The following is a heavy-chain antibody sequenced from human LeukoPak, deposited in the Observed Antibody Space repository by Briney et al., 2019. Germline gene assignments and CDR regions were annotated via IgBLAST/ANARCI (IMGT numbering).Heavy chain of an antibody. V-gene: IGHV4-61*02. CDR3: ARDRKYYYHMDV. Sequence: TLSLTCTVSGGSISSGSYYWSWIRQPAGKGLEWIGRIYTSGSTNYNPSLKSRVTISVDTSKNQFSLKLSSLTAADTAVYYCARDRKYYYHMDVWGKGTTVTVSS. J-gene: IGHJ6*03. D-gene: IGHD1-14*01. CDR1: GGSISSGSYY. CDR2: IYTSGST.